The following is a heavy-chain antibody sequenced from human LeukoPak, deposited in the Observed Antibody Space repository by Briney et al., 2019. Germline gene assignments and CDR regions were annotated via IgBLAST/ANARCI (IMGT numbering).Heavy chain of an antibody. CDR3: AREGDCSSTSCSIHFDY. CDR1: GGSISSGGYY. D-gene: IGHD2-2*01. V-gene: IGHV4-30-2*01. J-gene: IGHJ4*02. Sequence: SETLSLTCTVSGGSISSGGYYWSWIRQPPGKGLEWIGYIYHSGSTYYNPSLKSRVTISVDRSKNQFSLKLSSVTAADTAVYYCAREGDCSSTSCSIHFDYWGQGTLVTVSS. CDR2: IYHSGST.